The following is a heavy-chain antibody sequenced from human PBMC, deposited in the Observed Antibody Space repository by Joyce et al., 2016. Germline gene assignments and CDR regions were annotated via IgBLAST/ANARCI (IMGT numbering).Heavy chain of an antibody. V-gene: IGHV3-48*01. J-gene: IGHJ5*01. D-gene: IGHD2/OR15-2a*01. Sequence: EVELVESVGALVQPVGSLRLSCAASGFDFGGCSLTWVRQAPGKGLEWLSYISNFGSPIFYADTVKGRVTIARDNARNSLYLQMNSLRAEDTSVYFCARGVEYRTDWFFSCGQGTPVTVSS. CDR2: ISNFGSPI. CDR3: ARGVEYRTDWFFS. CDR1: GFDFGGCS.